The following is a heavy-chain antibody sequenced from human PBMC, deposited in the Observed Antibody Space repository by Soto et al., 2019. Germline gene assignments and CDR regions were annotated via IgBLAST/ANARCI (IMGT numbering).Heavy chain of an antibody. CDR3: VRNWNGVDY. J-gene: IGHJ4*02. Sequence: EVQLVESGGGLVQPGESLRLSCEASGFTFSNHWMHWVRQAPGKGPVWVARIKTDGSTTNYADHVKGRFTVSRDNAKNTLFVHMNSLRVEDPAKYYRVRNWNGVDYSGQGTLVTVSS. D-gene: IGHD1-1*01. CDR2: IKTDGSTT. V-gene: IGHV3-74*01. CDR1: GFTFSNHW.